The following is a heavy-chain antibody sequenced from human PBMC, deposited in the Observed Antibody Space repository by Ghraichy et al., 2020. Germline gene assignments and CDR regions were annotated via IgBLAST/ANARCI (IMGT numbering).Heavy chain of an antibody. CDR2: IYYSGST. Sequence: LNISCTVSGGSISSYYWSWIRQPPGKGLEWIGYIYYSGSTNYNPSLKSRVTISVDTSKNQFSLKLSSVTAADTAVYYCARVKDYVWGSYRYTVFDYWGQGTLVTVSS. D-gene: IGHD3-16*02. J-gene: IGHJ4*02. CDR3: ARVKDYVWGSYRYTVFDY. CDR1: GGSISSYY. V-gene: IGHV4-59*01.